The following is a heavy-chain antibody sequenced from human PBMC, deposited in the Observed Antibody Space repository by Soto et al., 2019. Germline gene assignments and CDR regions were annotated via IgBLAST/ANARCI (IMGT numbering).Heavy chain of an antibody. CDR3: ARDPPAHLDFDY. V-gene: IGHV1-18*01. J-gene: IGHJ4*02. Sequence: QVQLVQSGPEVKNPGASVKVSCKASNYTFSSYGISWVRQAPGQGLEWMGWIDTYNGKTNYAQKFQGRVTMTTDTSTSTDYMELRKLRSDDTAVYYCARDPPAHLDFDYWGQGTLVNGSS. CDR2: IDTYNGKT. CDR1: NYTFSSYG.